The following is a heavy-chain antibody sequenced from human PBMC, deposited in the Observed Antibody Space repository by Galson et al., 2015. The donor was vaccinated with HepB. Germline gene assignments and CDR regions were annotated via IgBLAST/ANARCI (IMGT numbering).Heavy chain of an antibody. D-gene: IGHD2-2*01. CDR3: ARDRSSTSWRDAFDI. Sequence: SVKVSCKASGYTFTSYDINWVRQATGQGLEWMGWMNPNNGNTGYAQKFQGRVTMTRNTSISTAYMELSSLTSEDTAVYYCARDRSSTSWRDAFDIWGQGTMVTVSS. J-gene: IGHJ3*02. V-gene: IGHV1-8*01. CDR1: GYTFTSYD. CDR2: MNPNNGNT.